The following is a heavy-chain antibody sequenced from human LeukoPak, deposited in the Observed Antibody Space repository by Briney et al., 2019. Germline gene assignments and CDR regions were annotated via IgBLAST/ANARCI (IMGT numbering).Heavy chain of an antibody. J-gene: IGHJ4*02. Sequence: ASVKVSCKAFGYTFTSNYMHWVRQAPGQGPEWMGVISPSGGSTTYAQKFQGRVTLTRDMSTSTDYLELSSLRSEDTAVYYCARASYYYGSGPFVDYWGQGTLVTVSS. CDR2: ISPSGGST. V-gene: IGHV1-46*01. D-gene: IGHD3-10*01. CDR3: ARASYYYGSGPFVDY. CDR1: GYTFTSNY.